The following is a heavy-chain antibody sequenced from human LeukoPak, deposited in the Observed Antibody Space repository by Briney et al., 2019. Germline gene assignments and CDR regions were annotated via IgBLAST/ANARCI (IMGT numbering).Heavy chain of an antibody. D-gene: IGHD3-22*01. Sequence: GGSLRLSCAASGFTFNSYGMHWVRQAPGKGLEWVAVISYDGSNKYYADSVKGRFTISRDNSKNTLYLQMNSLRAEDTAVYYCAKEFDYYDSVPFDYWGQGTLVTVSS. CDR1: GFTFNSYG. V-gene: IGHV3-30*18. CDR3: AKEFDYYDSVPFDY. J-gene: IGHJ4*02. CDR2: ISYDGSNK.